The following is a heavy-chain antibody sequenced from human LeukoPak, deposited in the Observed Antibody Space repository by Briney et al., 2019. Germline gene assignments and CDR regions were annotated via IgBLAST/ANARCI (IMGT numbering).Heavy chain of an antibody. V-gene: IGHV3-7*03. CDR3: VSRGCTANACFVSSFSCFDH. J-gene: IGHJ4*02. D-gene: IGHD2-8*02. CDR2: INQDGSEK. Sequence: PGGSLRLSCAASGLTFSRYWLTWVRQAPGKGLEWVANINQDGSEKNYVDSVKGRFTISRGNAKSSLYLQMNSLRDENTAVYHCVSRGCTANACFVSSFSCFDHWGQGSLVTVSS. CDR1: GLTFSRYW.